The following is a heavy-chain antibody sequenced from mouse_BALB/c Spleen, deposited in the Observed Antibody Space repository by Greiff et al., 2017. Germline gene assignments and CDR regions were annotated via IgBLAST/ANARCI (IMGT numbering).Heavy chain of an antibody. V-gene: IGHV1-4*02. CDR2: INPSTGYT. D-gene: IGHD1-1*01. J-gene: IGHJ2*01. CDR1: GYTFTSYW. Sequence: QVQLKQSAAELARPGASVKMSCKASGYTFTSYWMHWVKQRPGQGLEWIGYINPSTGYTEYNQKFKDKATLTADKSSSTAYMQLSSLTSEDSAVYYCARVVATPFDYWGQGTTLTVSS. CDR3: ARVVATPFDY.